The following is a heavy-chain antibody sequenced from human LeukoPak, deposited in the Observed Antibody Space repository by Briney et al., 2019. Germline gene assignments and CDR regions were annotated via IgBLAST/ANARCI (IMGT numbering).Heavy chain of an antibody. CDR3: ARGGRYFDWLLYRSPFDY. V-gene: IGHV4-39*07. D-gene: IGHD3-9*01. J-gene: IGHJ4*02. Sequence: SETLSLTCTVSGGSISSSSYYWGWIRQPPGKGLEWIGSIYYSGSTYYNPSLKSRVTMSVDTSKNQFSLKLSSVTAADTAVYYCARGGRYFDWLLYRSPFDYWGQGTLVTVSS. CDR2: IYYSGST. CDR1: GGSISSSSYY.